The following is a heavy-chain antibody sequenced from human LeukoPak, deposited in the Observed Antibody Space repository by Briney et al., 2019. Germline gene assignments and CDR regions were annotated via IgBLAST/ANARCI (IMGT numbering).Heavy chain of an antibody. CDR1: GFTFSSYA. V-gene: IGHV3-30-3*01. J-gene: IGHJ4*02. D-gene: IGHD6-13*01. Sequence: GRSLRLSCAASGFTFSSYAMHWVRQAPGKGLEWAALISYDGSNTYYADSVKGRFTISRDNSKNTLYLQINSLRPEDTAVYYCAREGSSSWYRFEYWGQGTLVTVSS. CDR3: AREGSSSWYRFEY. CDR2: ISYDGSNT.